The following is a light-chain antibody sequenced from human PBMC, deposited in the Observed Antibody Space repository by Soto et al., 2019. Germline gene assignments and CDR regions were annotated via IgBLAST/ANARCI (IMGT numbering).Light chain of an antibody. V-gene: IGKV1-5*01. J-gene: IGKJ2*01. CDR3: QQYSSYPYT. Sequence: DIQMTQSPSTLSASVGDRVTITCRASQSISSWLAWYQQKPGKAPKLLLYDASRLGSGVPSRFSGSGSGTEFTLPISSLQPDDFATYYCQQYSSYPYTFGQGTKLEIK. CDR1: QSISSW. CDR2: DAS.